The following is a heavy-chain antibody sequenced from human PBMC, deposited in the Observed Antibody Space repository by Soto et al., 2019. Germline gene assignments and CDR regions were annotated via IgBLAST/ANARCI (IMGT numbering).Heavy chain of an antibody. Sequence: SESLRLPCTGSGGSLSSHYWSWFLQPPGQGLELIGYIYYSGSTNYNPSLKSRVTISVDTSKSQFSLRLSSVTAADTAVYFCARLDGYDHYFAYWGQGALVTGSS. V-gene: IGHV4-59*08. D-gene: IGHD5-12*01. J-gene: IGHJ4*02. CDR3: ARLDGYDHYFAY. CDR2: IYYSGST. CDR1: GGSLSSHY.